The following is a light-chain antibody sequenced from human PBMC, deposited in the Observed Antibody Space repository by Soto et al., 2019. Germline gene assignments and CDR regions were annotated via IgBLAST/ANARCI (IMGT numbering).Light chain of an antibody. CDR3: MQGTHWPYT. CDR2: KIS. J-gene: IGKJ2*01. V-gene: IGKV2-30*02. CDR1: QSLVHSDGNTY. Sequence: DVVVTQSPLSLPVTLGQPASISCRSSQSLVHSDGNTYLSWFQQRPGQSPRRLIYKISNRDAGVPPRFSGSGSGTDFTLKITRVEAEDVGVYYCMQGTHWPYTFGQGTRLEIK.